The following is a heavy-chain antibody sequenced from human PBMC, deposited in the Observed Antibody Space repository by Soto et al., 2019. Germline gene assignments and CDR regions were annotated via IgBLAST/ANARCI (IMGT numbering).Heavy chain of an antibody. CDR1: GGTFSSYT. V-gene: IGHV1-69*02. J-gene: IGHJ6*03. Sequence: QVQLVQSGAEVKKPGSSVKVSCKASGGTFSSYTISWVRQAPGQGLEWMGRIIPILGIANYAQKFQGRVTITADKSTSTAYMELSSMRSEDTAVYYCASGTTGTTPYSYMDVWGKGTTVTVSS. CDR2: IIPILGIA. D-gene: IGHD1-1*01. CDR3: ASGTTGTTPYSYMDV.